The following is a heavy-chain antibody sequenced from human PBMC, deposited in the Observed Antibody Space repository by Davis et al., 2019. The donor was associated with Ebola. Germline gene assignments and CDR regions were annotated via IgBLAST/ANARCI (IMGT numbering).Heavy chain of an antibody. CDR3: ASVSRNKKFWSTNGANWFDP. CDR1: GGSISSYY. CDR2: IYYSAST. D-gene: IGHD2-8*01. V-gene: IGHV4-59*01. Sequence: MPSDTLSPTFPPPGGSISSYYWSWFRQLPGKGLEWLATIYYSASTNYNPSLKSRVTISVDTSKNQFSLKLSSVTAADTAVYYCASVSRNKKFWSTNGANWFDPWGQGTLVTVSS. J-gene: IGHJ5*02.